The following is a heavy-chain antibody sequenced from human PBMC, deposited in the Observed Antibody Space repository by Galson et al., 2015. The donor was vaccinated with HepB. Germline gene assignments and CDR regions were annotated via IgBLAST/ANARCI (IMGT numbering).Heavy chain of an antibody. CDR3: ASWTGYTYGYFDY. J-gene: IGHJ4*02. Sequence: ETLSLTCTVSGGSISGYYWSWIRQFPGKGLECIGYIYSSGTTNYNPSLKSRVTISVDTSKNQFSLNLSPVTAADTAVYYCASWTGYTYGYFDYWGLGTLVTVSS. V-gene: IGHV4-59*01. CDR1: GGSISGYY. CDR2: IYSSGTT. D-gene: IGHD5-18*01.